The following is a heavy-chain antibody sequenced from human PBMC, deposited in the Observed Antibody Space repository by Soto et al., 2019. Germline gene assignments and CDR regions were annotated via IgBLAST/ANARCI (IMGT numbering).Heavy chain of an antibody. V-gene: IGHV4-39*01. J-gene: IGHJ4*02. CDR1: GGSISSSSYY. CDR3: ARQSALGGYDYYFDY. D-gene: IGHD5-12*01. CDR2: IYYSGST. Sequence: SETLSLTCTVSGGSISSSSYYWGWIRHPPGKGLEWIGSIYYSGSTYYNPSLKSRVTISVDTSKNQFSLKLSSVTAADTAVYYCARQSALGGYDYYFDYWGQGTLVTVSS.